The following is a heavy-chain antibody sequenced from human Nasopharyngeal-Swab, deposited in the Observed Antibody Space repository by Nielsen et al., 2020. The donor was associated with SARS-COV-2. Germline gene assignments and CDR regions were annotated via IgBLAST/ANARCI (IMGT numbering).Heavy chain of an antibody. J-gene: IGHJ6*03. CDR3: AKRDGLLWFGELQYYYYYYMDV. Sequence: GESLKISCAASGFTFSSYWMSWVRQAPGKGLEWVSAISGSGGSTYYADSVKGRFTISRDNSKNTLYLQMNSLRAEDTAVYYCAKRDGLLWFGELQYYYYYYMDVWGKGTTVTVSS. CDR2: ISGSGGST. D-gene: IGHD3-10*01. CDR1: GFTFSSYW. V-gene: IGHV3-23*01.